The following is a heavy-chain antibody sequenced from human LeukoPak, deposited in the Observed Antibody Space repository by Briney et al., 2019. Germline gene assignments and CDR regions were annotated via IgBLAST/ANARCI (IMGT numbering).Heavy chain of an antibody. CDR2: IYYGGST. CDR1: GGSISSSSYY. J-gene: IGHJ4*02. D-gene: IGHD6-25*01. Sequence: SETLSLTCTVSGGSISSSSYYWGWIRQPPGKGLEWIGSIYYGGSTYYNPSLKSRVTISVDTSKNQLSLKLSSVTAADTAVYYCTAGRSDYFDFWGQGTLVTVSS. V-gene: IGHV4-39*01. CDR3: TAGRSDYFDF.